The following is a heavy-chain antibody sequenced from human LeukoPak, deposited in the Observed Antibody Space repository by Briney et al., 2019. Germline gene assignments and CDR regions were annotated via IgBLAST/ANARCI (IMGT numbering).Heavy chain of an antibody. D-gene: IGHD3-3*01. CDR2: INHSGST. V-gene: IGHV4-34*01. Sequence: SETLSLTCAVYGGSFSGYYWSWIRQPPGKGLEWIGEINHSGSTNYNPSLKSRVTISVDTSKNQFSLKLSSVTAADTAVYYCARAERFWNWVDPRGQGTLVTVSS. CDR3: ARAERFWNWVDP. J-gene: IGHJ5*02. CDR1: GGSFSGYY.